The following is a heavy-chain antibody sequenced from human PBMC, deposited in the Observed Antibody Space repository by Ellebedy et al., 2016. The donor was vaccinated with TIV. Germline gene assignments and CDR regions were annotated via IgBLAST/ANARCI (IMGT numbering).Heavy chain of an antibody. CDR2: INTNTGNP. V-gene: IGHV7-4-1*02. J-gene: IGHJ5*02. CDR1: AYTFTSYA. D-gene: IGHD1-26*01. CDR3: ARSLRGSYYGDWFEP. Sequence: AASVKVSCKASAYTFTSYARTWVRQPARQGLGWMGWINTNTGNPTYAQGFTGRFVFSLDTSVSTAYLQISSLKAEDTAVYYCARSLRGSYYGDWFEPWGQGTLVTVSS.